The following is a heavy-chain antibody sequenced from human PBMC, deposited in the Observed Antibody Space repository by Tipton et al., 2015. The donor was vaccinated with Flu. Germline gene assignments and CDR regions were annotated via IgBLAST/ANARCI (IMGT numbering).Heavy chain of an antibody. CDR3: ARDLLGGSGSYFSLYYYYGMDV. CDR2: ISAYNGNT. Sequence: VQLVQSGAEVKKPGASVKVSCKASGYTFTSYGISWVRQAPGQGLEWMGWISAYNGNTNYAQKLQGRVTMTTDTSTSTAYMELRSLRSDDTAVYYYARDLLGGSGSYFSLYYYYGMDVWGQGTTVTVSS. CDR1: GYTFTSYG. J-gene: IGHJ6*02. V-gene: IGHV1-18*01. D-gene: IGHD3-10*01.